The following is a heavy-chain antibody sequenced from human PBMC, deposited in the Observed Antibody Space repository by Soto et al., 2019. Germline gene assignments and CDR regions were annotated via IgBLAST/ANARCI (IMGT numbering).Heavy chain of an antibody. CDR3: ARDLEDPLATTPLFDF. CDR2: IRSKVYGGTA. J-gene: IGHJ4*02. D-gene: IGHD5-12*01. CDR1: GFTFADYA. V-gene: IGHV3-49*03. Sequence: GGSLRLSCTTSGFTFADYAVTWFRQAPGRGLEWVGFIRSKVYGGTAEYAASVRGRFTISRDDSKSIAYLQMNSLKTEDTGVYYCARDLEDPLATTPLFDFWGQGTLVTVSS.